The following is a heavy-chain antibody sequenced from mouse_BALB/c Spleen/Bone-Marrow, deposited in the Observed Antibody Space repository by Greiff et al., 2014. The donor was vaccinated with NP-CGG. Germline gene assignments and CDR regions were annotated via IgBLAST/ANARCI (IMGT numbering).Heavy chain of an antibody. V-gene: IGHV5-9-3*01. Sequence: VQLKESGGGLVKPGGSLKLSCAASGFTFSGYAMSWVRQTPEKRLEWVGTISSGGSYTYYPDSVKGRFTISRDNAKNTLYLQMSSLRSEDTAMYYCASLTGRDYWGQGTTLTVSA. CDR2: ISSGGSYT. J-gene: IGHJ2*01. CDR1: GFTFSGYA. CDR3: ASLTGRDY. D-gene: IGHD4-1*01.